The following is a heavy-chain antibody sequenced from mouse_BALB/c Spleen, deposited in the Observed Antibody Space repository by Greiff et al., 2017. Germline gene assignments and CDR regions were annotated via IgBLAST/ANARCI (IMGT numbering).Heavy chain of an antibody. V-gene: IGHV5-4*02. CDR1: GFTFSDYY. J-gene: IGHJ1*01. D-gene: IGHD2-2*01. CDR3: ARGRGYGYDGNWYFDV. CDR2: ISDGGSYT. Sequence: EVKLVESGGGLVKPGGSLKLSCAASGFTFSDYYMYWVRQTPEKRLEWVATISDGGSYTYYPDSVKGRFTISRDNAKNNLYLQMSSLKSEDTAMYYCARGRGYGYDGNWYFDVWGAGTTVTVSS.